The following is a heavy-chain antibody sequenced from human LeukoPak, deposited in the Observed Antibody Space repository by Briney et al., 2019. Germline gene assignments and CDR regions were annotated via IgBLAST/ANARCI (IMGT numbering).Heavy chain of an antibody. CDR2: MNPNSGNT. D-gene: IGHD6-19*01. CDR1: GYTFTSYD. J-gene: IGHJ4*02. CDR3: ARGDRYSSGWYSY. Sequence: VASVNVSCKASGYTFTSYDINWVRQATGQGLEWMGWMNPNSGNTGYAQKFQGRVTITRNTSISTAYMQLGSLRSEDTAVYYCARGDRYSSGWYSYWGQGTLVTVSS. V-gene: IGHV1-8*01.